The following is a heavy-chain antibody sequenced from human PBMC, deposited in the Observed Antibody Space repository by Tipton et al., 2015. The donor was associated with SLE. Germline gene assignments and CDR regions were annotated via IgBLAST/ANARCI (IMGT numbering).Heavy chain of an antibody. D-gene: IGHD2-15*01. J-gene: IGHJ6*02. CDR2: FVSVTVGT. Sequence: SLRLSCAVSGLTFMNYAMPLVRLALGKGLAGVSTFVSVTVGTDYADSVKGRFTISRDNSKNTLYLQMKSLRAGDTGTYYCVRALLDVVPGPSGMDVWGQGTTVTVSS. CDR1: GLTFMNYA. V-gene: IGHV3-23*01. CDR3: VRALLDVVPGPSGMDV.